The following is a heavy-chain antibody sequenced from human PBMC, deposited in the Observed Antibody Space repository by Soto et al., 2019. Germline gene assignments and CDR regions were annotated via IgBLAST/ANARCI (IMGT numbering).Heavy chain of an antibody. CDR2: ISAYSGST. Sequence: ASVKVSCKASGYTFTSYGISWVRQAPGQGLEWMGWISAYSGSTNYAQKLQGRVTMTTDTSTSTAYMELRSLRSDDTAVYYCARSIAAAVVFDYCGQGTLVTVSS. CDR3: ARSIAAAVVFDY. J-gene: IGHJ4*02. V-gene: IGHV1-18*01. CDR1: GYTFTSYG. D-gene: IGHD6-13*01.